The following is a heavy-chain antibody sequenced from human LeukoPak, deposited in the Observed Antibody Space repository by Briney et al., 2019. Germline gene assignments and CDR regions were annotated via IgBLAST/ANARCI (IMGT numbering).Heavy chain of an antibody. CDR2: IRYDGSNK. V-gene: IGHV3-30*02. D-gene: IGHD3-22*01. J-gene: IGHJ3*02. CDR1: GFTFSSYG. CDR3: VTGWWLYDAFDI. Sequence: GGSLRLSCAASGFTFSSYGMHWVRQAPGKGLEWVAFIRYDGSNKYYADSVKGRFTISRDNSKNTLYLQMNSLRAEDTAVYYSVTGWWLYDAFDIWGQGTMATVSS.